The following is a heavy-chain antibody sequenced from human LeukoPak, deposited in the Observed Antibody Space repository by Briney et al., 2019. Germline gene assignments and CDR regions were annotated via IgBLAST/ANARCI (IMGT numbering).Heavy chain of an antibody. J-gene: IGHJ4*02. Sequence: GRSLRLSCAASRFTFSNYVMHWVRQAPGKGLEWVAVISYDGSDKYYADSVKGRFTISRDNAKSALYLQMNSLRAEDTAVYYCARDSWHSSGFGGVDYWGQGTLVTVSS. CDR3: ARDSWHSSGFGGVDY. CDR1: RFTFSNYV. V-gene: IGHV3-30*03. CDR2: ISYDGSDK. D-gene: IGHD6-19*01.